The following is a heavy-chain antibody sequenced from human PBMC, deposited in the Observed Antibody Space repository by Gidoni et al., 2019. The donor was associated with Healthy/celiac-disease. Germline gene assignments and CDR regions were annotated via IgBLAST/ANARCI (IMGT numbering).Heavy chain of an antibody. CDR2: INSDGSSK. Sequence: EVQLVESGGGLVQPGGSLRLSCAASGFTFSSYWMNWVRQVPGKGLVWVSHINSDGSSKSYADSVKGRFTIPRDNAKNTLYLQMNSLRAEDTAVYYCARYSSRLVSWGQGTLVTVSS. CDR1: GFTFSSYW. CDR3: ARYSSRLVS. J-gene: IGHJ5*02. D-gene: IGHD3-9*01. V-gene: IGHV3-74*01.